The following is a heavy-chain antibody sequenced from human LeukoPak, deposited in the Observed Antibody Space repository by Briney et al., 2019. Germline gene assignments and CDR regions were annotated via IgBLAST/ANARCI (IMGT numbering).Heavy chain of an antibody. CDR3: GRDDWGPADY. Sequence: PGGSLRLSCAASGFTFSSYSMNWVRQAPGKGLEWVSYISSSSTIYYADSVKGRFTISRDNAKNSLYLQMNSLRAEDTAIYYCGRDDWGPADYWGQGTLVTVSS. CDR1: GFTFSSYS. V-gene: IGHV3-48*01. J-gene: IGHJ4*02. D-gene: IGHD3-9*01. CDR2: ISSSSTI.